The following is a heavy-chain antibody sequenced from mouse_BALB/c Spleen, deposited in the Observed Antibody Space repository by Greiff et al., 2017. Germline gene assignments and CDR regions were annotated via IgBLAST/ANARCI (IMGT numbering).Heavy chain of an antibody. J-gene: IGHJ3*01. D-gene: IGHD1-2*01. CDR2: INPSTGYT. Sequence: QVQLKQSGAELAKPGASVKMSCKASGYTFTSYWMHWVKQRPGQGLEWIGYINPSTGYTEYNQKFKDKATLTADKSSSTAYMQLSSLTSEDSAVYYCARSDYGHWGQGTLVTVSA. V-gene: IGHV1-7*01. CDR3: ARSDYGH. CDR1: GYTFTSYW.